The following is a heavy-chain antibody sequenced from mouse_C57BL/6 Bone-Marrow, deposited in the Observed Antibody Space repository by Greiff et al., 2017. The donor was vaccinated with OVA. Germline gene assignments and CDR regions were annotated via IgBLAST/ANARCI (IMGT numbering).Heavy chain of an antibody. J-gene: IGHJ2*01. D-gene: IGHD1-1*01. V-gene: IGHV1-52*01. Sequence: QVQLQQPGAELVRPGSSVKLSCKASGYTFTSYWMHWVKQRPIQGLEWIGNIDPSDSETHYNQKFKDKATLTVDKSSSTAYMQLSSLTSEDSAVYYCARRNYYGSDYFDYWGQGTTLTVSS. CDR1: GYTFTSYW. CDR3: ARRNYYGSDYFDY. CDR2: IDPSDSET.